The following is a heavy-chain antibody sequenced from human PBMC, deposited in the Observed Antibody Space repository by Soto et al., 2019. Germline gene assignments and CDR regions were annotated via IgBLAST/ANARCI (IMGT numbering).Heavy chain of an antibody. V-gene: IGHV1-46*01. CDR1: GYTFTSYY. CDR3: AREQWLARDYYYYYGMDV. Sequence: ASVKVSCKASGYTFTSYYMHWVRQAPGQGLEWMGIINPSGGSTSYAQKLQGRVTMTTDTSTSTAYMELRSLRSDDTAVYYCAREQWLARDYYYYYGMDVWGQGTTVTVSS. D-gene: IGHD6-19*01. CDR2: INPSGGST. J-gene: IGHJ6*02.